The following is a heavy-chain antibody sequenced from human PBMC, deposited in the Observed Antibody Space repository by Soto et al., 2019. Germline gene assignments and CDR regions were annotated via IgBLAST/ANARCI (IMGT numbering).Heavy chain of an antibody. CDR3: ARPIVVDTYGMDV. Sequence: QVQLVESGGGVVQPGRSLRLSCAASGFTFSSYGMHWVRQAPGKGLEWVAVIWYDGSNKYYADSVKGRFTISRDNSKNTLYLQMNSLRAEDTAVYYCARPIVVDTYGMDVWGQGTTVTVSS. J-gene: IGHJ6*02. V-gene: IGHV3-33*01. CDR1: GFTFSSYG. D-gene: IGHD3-22*01. CDR2: IWYDGSNK.